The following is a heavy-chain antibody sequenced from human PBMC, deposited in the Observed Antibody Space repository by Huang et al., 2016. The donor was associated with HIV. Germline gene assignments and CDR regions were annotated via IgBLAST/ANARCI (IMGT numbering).Heavy chain of an antibody. D-gene: IGHD3-16*01. CDR1: GVSLSDYA. J-gene: IGHJ4*03. CDR2: SIPRFSST. Sequence: QAQLVQSGAAVIKPGSSVRVSCKPSGVSLSDYAFSWGRRAPGQGLARIGGSIPRFSSTTGAPRLQGRVPISADKSSNTVYLELTSLRSGDTAVYYCAREWQNWLGKPFGALAFWGQGTEVIVSS. V-gene: IGHV1-69*13. CDR3: AREWQNWLGKPFGALAF.